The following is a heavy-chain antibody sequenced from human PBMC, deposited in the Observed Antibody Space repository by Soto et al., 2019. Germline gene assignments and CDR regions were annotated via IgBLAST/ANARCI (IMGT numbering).Heavy chain of an antibody. D-gene: IGHD4-17*01. CDR2: IYHTGNA. J-gene: IGHJ6*02. CDR1: GDSISNSRFY. Sequence: SQTLSLTCSVSGDSISNSRFYWAWIRQPPGEGLEWIGSIYHTGNAYYNPSLKSRVTISVDTSKNQFSLKLTSVTAADAALYYCATPPTAWDLDVWGQGTTVTVSS. CDR3: ATPPTAWDLDV. V-gene: IGHV4-39*01.